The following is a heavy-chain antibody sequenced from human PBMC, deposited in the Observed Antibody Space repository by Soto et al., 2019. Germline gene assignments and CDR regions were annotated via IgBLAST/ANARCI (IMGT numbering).Heavy chain of an antibody. CDR3: ARRAGVSIDN. CDR2: IYYSGST. CDR1: GGSISSSSYY. Sequence: PSETLSLTCTVSGGSISSSSYYWGWIRQPPGKGLEWIGSIYYSGSTYYNPSLKSRVTISVDTSKNQFSLKLSSVTAADTAVYYCARRAGVSIDNWGQGTLVTVSS. V-gene: IGHV4-39*01. D-gene: IGHD7-27*01. J-gene: IGHJ4*02.